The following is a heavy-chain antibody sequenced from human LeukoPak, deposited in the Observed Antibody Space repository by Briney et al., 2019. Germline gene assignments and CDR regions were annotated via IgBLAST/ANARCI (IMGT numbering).Heavy chain of an antibody. CDR1: GDSLGTYF. CDR2: ISTTGST. V-gene: IGHV4-4*09. D-gene: IGHD4-17*01. CDR3: ARFATVVSRGFDY. J-gene: IGHJ4*02. Sequence: PSETLSLTCTVSGDSLGTYFWSWIRQPPGKGLEWIGYISTTGSTSHNPSLKSRVALSLDTSKNQFSSNLNSVTAADTALYYCARFATVVSRGFDYWGQGTLVTVSS.